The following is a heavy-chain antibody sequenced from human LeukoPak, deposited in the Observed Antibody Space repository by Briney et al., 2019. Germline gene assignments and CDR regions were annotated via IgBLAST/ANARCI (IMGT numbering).Heavy chain of an antibody. V-gene: IGHV1-18*01. D-gene: IGHD3-9*01. CDR1: GYTFTSYG. CDR2: ISAYSGNT. CDR3: ARMDRSYDILTGYESFDY. Sequence: ASVKVSCKASGYTFTSYGISWVRQAPGQGLEWMGWISAYSGNTNYAQKLQGRVTMTTDTSTSTAYMELRSLRSDDTAVYYCARMDRSYDILTGYESFDYWGQGTLVTVSP. J-gene: IGHJ4*02.